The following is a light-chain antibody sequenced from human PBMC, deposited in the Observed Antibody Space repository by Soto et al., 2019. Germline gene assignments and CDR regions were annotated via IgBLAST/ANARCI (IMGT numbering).Light chain of an antibody. V-gene: IGKV3-15*01. CDR1: RSVSTN. Sequence: EILMTQSPATLSVSPGERATLSCRASRSVSTNLAWYQQKPGQAPRLLIYGATNRATGIPARFSGSGSGTEFTLTISSPQSEDFAVYYCQQYNNWPFTFGPGTKVDIK. CDR3: QQYNNWPFT. J-gene: IGKJ3*01. CDR2: GAT.